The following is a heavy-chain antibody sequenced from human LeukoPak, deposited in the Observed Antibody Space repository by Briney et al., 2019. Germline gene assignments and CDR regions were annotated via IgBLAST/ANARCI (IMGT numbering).Heavy chain of an antibody. Sequence: PSETLSLTCTVSGGSISSYYWSWIRQPPGKGLKWIGYIYYSGSTNYNPSLKSRVTISVDTSKNQFSLKLSSVTAADTAVYYCARAPRGYSYGYLSFYFDCWGQGTLVTVSS. D-gene: IGHD5-18*01. CDR2: IYYSGST. CDR1: GGSISSYY. J-gene: IGHJ4*02. V-gene: IGHV4-59*01. CDR3: ARAPRGYSYGYLSFYFDC.